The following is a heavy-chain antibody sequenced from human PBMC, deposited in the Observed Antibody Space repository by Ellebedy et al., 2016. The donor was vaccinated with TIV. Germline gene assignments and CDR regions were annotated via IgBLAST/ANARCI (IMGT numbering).Heavy chain of an antibody. V-gene: IGHV1-18*04. CDR2: IGPNNGNT. CDR3: ASARGYTYGYGDY. J-gene: IGHJ4*02. Sequence: AASVKVSCKASGYTFTSYGISWVRQAPGQGLEWMGWIGPNNGNTSSAQKLQGRVTMSTDTSTKTAYMELRSLRSDDTAVYYCASARGYTYGYGDYWGQGTRVTVSS. D-gene: IGHD5-18*01. CDR1: GYTFTSYG.